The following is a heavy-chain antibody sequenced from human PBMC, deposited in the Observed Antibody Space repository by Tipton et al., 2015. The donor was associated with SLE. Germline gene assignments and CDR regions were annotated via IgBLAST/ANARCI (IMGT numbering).Heavy chain of an antibody. CDR1: GGSISSYY. Sequence: TLSLTCTVSGGSISSYYWSWIRQPPGKGLEWIGYIYYSGSTNYNPSLRSRVTISLDTSKNQFSLKLNSVTAADTAVYYCARGKMGYYDSSGYWSQGKTWIDDWGQGTLVTVSS. CDR3: ARGKMGYYDSSGYWSQGKTWIDD. CDR2: IYYSGST. J-gene: IGHJ4*02. D-gene: IGHD3-22*01. V-gene: IGHV4-59*08.